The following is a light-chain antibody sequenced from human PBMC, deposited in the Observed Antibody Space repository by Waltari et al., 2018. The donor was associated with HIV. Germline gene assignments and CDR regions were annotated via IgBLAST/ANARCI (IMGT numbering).Light chain of an antibody. CDR3: QQRSNWPTWT. CDR1: QSVSSY. V-gene: IGKV3-11*01. Sequence: EVVLTPSPATLSLSPGERATLPCRASQSVSSYLAWYQQRPGQAPRLLIYDASNRATGIPARFSGSGSGTDFTLTISSLESEDFAVYYCQQRSNWPTWTFGQGTKVEIK. J-gene: IGKJ1*01. CDR2: DAS.